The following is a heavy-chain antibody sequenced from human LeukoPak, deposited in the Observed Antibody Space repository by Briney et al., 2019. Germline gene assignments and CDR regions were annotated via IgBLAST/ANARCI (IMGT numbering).Heavy chain of an antibody. CDR2: IYNSGST. D-gene: IGHD6-13*01. CDR3: ASSPSSSWYVN. CDR1: GDSISYSY. Sequence: SETLSLTCSVSGDSISYSYWSWIRQAAGKGLEWIGRIYNSGSTDYNASLKSRVTMSVDTSKNQLSLKVISVTAADTAVYYCASSPSSSWYVNWGQGTLVTVSS. J-gene: IGHJ4*02. V-gene: IGHV4-4*07.